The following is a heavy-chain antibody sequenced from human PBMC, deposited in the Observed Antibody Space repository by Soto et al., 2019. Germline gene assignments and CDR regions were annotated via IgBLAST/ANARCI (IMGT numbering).Heavy chain of an antibody. J-gene: IGHJ5*02. CDR2: ISGGGGST. CDR3: AKDRSGPSLNWFDP. Sequence: GGSLRLSCAASGFTFSSYAMSWVRQAPGKGLEWVSAISGGGGSTYYADSVKGRFTVSRDNSKNTLYLQMNSLRAEDTAVYYCAKDRSGPSLNWFDPWGQGTLVTVSS. CDR1: GFTFSSYA. D-gene: IGHD3-16*02. V-gene: IGHV3-23*01.